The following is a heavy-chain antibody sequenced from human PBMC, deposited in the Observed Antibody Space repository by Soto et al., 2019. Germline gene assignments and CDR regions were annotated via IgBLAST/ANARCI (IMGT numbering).Heavy chain of an antibody. D-gene: IGHD3-3*01. CDR2: INPSGGST. V-gene: IGHV1-46*01. J-gene: IGHJ6*02. CDR3: ARDKRDFWSGSPHQNYYYYGMDV. CDR1: GYTFTSYY. Sequence: ASVKVSCKASGYTFTSYYMHWVRQAPGQGLEWMGIINPSGGSTSYAQKFQGRVTMTRDTSTSTVYMELSSLRSEDTAVYYCARDKRDFWSGSPHQNYYYYGMDVWGQGTTVTVSS.